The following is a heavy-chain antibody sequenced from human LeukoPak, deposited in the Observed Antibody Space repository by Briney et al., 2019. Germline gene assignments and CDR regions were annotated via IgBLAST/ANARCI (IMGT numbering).Heavy chain of an antibody. CDR2: ILTGNGNT. CDR1: GYTFTSYA. J-gene: IGHJ4*02. Sequence: ASVKVSCKASGYTFTSYAIQWVRQAPGQRLEWMGWILTGNGNTKYSQKFQDRVTITRDTSASTVYMELSSLRSEDTAIYYCARAACSWSCFDYWGQGILVTVSS. CDR3: ARAACSWSCFDY. D-gene: IGHD2-15*01. V-gene: IGHV1-3*04.